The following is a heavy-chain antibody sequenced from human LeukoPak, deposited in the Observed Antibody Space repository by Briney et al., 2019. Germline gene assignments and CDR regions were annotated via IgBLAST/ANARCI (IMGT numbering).Heavy chain of an antibody. CDR3: ARDPGVVAFHYFDF. CDR1: GFTFSSHA. CDR2: IGGLGSST. Sequence: SGGSLRPSCAASGFTFSSHAMAWVRQAPGKGLEWVSAIGGLGSSTYYGDSVKGRFTISRDNSKNTVYLQMDSLRVEDTAVYYCARDPGVVAFHYFDFWGQGTLITVSS. D-gene: IGHD3-3*01. J-gene: IGHJ4*02. V-gene: IGHV3-23*01.